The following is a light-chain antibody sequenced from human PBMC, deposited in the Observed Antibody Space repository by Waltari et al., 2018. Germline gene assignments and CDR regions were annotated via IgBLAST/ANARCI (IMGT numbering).Light chain of an antibody. CDR2: AAS. Sequence: DIQMTQSPSSLSASVGDRVPITCRASQSISSYLNWYQQKPGKAPKLLIYAASSLQSGVRSRFSGSGSGTDFTLTIISLQPEDFATYNCQQSYSTPPSFGGGTKVEIK. CDR1: QSISSY. J-gene: IGKJ4*01. CDR3: QQSYSTPPS. V-gene: IGKV1-39*01.